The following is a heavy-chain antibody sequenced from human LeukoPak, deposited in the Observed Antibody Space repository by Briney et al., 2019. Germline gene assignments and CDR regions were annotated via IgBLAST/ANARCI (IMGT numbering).Heavy chain of an antibody. CDR1: GFTFSSYG. D-gene: IGHD3-22*01. J-gene: IGHJ4*02. CDR2: ISYDENNK. V-gene: IGHV3-30*18. Sequence: GGSLRLSCAASGFTFSSYGMHWVRQAPGKGLEWVAVISYDENNKYYADSVKGRFTISRDNSKNTLYLQMNSLRAEDTAVYYCAKVRLPYYYDSSGYYSLDYWGQGTLVTVSS. CDR3: AKVRLPYYYDSSGYYSLDY.